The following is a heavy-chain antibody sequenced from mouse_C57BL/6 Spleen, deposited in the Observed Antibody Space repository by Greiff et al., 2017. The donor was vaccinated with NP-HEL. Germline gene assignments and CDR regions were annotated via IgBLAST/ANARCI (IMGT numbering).Heavy chain of an antibody. CDR2: ISGGGGNT. Sequence: EVMLVESGGGLVKPGGSLKLSCAASGFTFSSYTMSWVRQTPEKRLEWVATISGGGGNTYYPDSVKGRFTISRDNAKNTLYLQMSSLRSEDTALYYCARHRGIYGNYALAYWGQGTLVSVSA. CDR1: GFTFSSYT. J-gene: IGHJ3*01. CDR3: ARHRGIYGNYALAY. V-gene: IGHV5-9*01. D-gene: IGHD2-1*01.